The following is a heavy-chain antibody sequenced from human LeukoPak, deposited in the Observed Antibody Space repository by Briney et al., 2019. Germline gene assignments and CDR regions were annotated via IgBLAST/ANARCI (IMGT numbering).Heavy chain of an antibody. D-gene: IGHD3-3*01. CDR3: AKGPYDFWSGYPRYFDY. Sequence: GGSLRLSCAASGFSFSNNAMSWVRQAPGNGLEWVSAISGSGGSTYYADSVKGRFTISRDNSKNTLYLQMNSLRAEDTAVYYCAKGPYDFWSGYPRYFDYWGQGTLVTVSS. CDR1: GFSFSNNA. V-gene: IGHV3-23*01. CDR2: ISGSGGST. J-gene: IGHJ4*02.